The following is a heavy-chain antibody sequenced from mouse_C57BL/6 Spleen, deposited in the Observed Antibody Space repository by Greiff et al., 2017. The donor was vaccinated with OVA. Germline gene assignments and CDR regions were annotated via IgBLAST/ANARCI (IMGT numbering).Heavy chain of an antibody. CDR3: ARDTTVVPRFAY. V-gene: IGHV1-59*01. Sequence: VQLQQPGAELVRPGTSVKLSCKASGYTFTSYWMHWVKQRPGQGLEWIGVIDPSDSYTNYNQKFKGKATLTVDTSSSTAYMQLSSLTSEDSAVFYCARDTTVVPRFAYWGQGTLVTVSA. CDR1: GYTFTSYW. J-gene: IGHJ3*01. D-gene: IGHD1-1*01. CDR2: IDPSDSYT.